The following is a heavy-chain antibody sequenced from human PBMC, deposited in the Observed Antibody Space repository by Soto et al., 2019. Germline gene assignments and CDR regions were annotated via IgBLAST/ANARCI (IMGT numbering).Heavy chain of an antibody. CDR2: ISAYNGNT. V-gene: IGHV1-18*04. D-gene: IGHD3-3*01. J-gene: IGHJ6*02. Sequence: GASVKVSCKASGYTFTSYGISWVRQAPGQGLEWMGWISAYNGNTNYAQKLQGRVTMTTDTSTSTAYMELRSLRSDDTAVYYCARAYNYDFWSGPNPYYYYGMDVWGQGTTVTVS. CDR1: GYTFTSYG. CDR3: ARAYNYDFWSGPNPYYYYGMDV.